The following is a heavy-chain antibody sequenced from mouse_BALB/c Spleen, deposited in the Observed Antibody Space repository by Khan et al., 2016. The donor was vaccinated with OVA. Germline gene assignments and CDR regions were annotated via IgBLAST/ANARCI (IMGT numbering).Heavy chain of an antibody. CDR2: ISNRGSTT. V-gene: IGHV5-12*02. CDR3: AREGDDGGLAY. J-gene: IGHJ3*01. D-gene: IGHD2-3*01. Sequence: EVELVESGGGLVQPGGSLKLSCATSGFNFSDYYMYWVRQTPEKRLEWVAYISNRGSTTYYPDTVRGRFTISRDNAKNTLYLQMSRLKSEDTAMYSCAREGDDGGLAYWCQGTLVTVSA. CDR1: GFNFSDYY.